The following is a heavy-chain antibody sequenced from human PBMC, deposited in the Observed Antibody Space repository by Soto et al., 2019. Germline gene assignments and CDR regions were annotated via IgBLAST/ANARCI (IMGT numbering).Heavy chain of an antibody. J-gene: IGHJ2*01. V-gene: IGHV4-59*08. D-gene: IGHD3-9*01. CDR3: FFFFQAEDGIRYLCTVSAFLLNRSSDL. CDR2: IYYSGST. Sequence: GKGLEWIGYIYYSGSTNYNPSLKSRVTISVDTSKNQFSLKLSSVTAADTAVYYCFFFFQAEDGIRYLCTVSAFLLNRSSDL.